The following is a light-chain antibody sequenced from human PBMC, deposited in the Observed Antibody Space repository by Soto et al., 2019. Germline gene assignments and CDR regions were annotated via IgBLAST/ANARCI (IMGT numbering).Light chain of an antibody. Sequence: QSALTQPASVSGSPGQSITISCIGTSSDVGGYNYVSWYQQYPGKAPKLMIYDVSNRPSGVSNRFSGSKSGNTASLTISGLQAEDEADYYCSSYTSSSTLYVFGTGTKVT. J-gene: IGLJ1*01. CDR1: SSDVGGYNY. CDR2: DVS. CDR3: SSYTSSSTLYV. V-gene: IGLV2-14*01.